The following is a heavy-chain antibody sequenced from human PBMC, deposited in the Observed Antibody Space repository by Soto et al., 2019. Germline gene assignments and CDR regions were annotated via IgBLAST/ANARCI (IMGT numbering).Heavy chain of an antibody. CDR1: GGSIRSSSYY. CDR2: IYYSGST. J-gene: IGHJ4*02. D-gene: IGHD2-15*01. Sequence: SETLSLTCTVSGGSIRSSSYYWGWIRQPPGKGLEWIGSIYYSGSTYYNPSLKSRVTISVDTSKNQFSLKLSSVTAADTAVYYCARPRGGSGYYFDYWGQGTLVTVSS. V-gene: IGHV4-39*01. CDR3: ARPRGGSGYYFDY.